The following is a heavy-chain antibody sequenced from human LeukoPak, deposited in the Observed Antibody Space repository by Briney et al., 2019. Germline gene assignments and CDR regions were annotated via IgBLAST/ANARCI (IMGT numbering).Heavy chain of an antibody. CDR3: ARGDLRAVVPYG. D-gene: IGHD6-19*01. CDR1: GYTFTNYG. CDR2: ISTYNGNT. Sequence: ASVKVSCKASGYTFTNYGISWVRQAPGQGLEWMGWISTYNGNTNYAQSLQGRVTMTTDTSTGTAYMELRSLRSEDTAVYYCARGDLRAVVPYGWGQGTLVTVCS. J-gene: IGHJ4*02. V-gene: IGHV1-18*01.